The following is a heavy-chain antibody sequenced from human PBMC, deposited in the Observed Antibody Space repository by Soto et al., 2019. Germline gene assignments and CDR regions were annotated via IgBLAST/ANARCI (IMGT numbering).Heavy chain of an antibody. Sequence: PGWSLSLKCAALGLSFSSYSMHWVGQAGGNGVVSVSRINSDGGSTSYADSVKGRFTISRDKAKNALYLQMNSLRAEDTAVYYCARDCGGDCYSLWYYYYGMDVWGQGTTVTVS. CDR2: INSDGGST. D-gene: IGHD2-21*02. CDR3: ARDCGGDCYSLWYYYYGMDV. CDR1: GLSFSSYS. J-gene: IGHJ6*02. V-gene: IGHV3-74*01.